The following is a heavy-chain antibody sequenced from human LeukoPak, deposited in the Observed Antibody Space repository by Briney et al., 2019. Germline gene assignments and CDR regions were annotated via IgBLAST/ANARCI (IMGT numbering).Heavy chain of an antibody. J-gene: IGHJ6*03. CDR2: ISSCGSSI. CDR1: GFTFSDFA. V-gene: IGHV3-48*03. CDR3: PTDLHDCGRTNCYVGHYYYYMDV. Sequence: PGGSLRLSCAASGFTFSDFAMNWVCQPPPQGLELISYISSCGSSIYYADSVKGRFTISRDNAKNSLYSQMNSLIAEYTALYYCPTDLHDCGRTNCYVGHYYYYMDVWGKGTTVTVSS. D-gene: IGHD2-2*01.